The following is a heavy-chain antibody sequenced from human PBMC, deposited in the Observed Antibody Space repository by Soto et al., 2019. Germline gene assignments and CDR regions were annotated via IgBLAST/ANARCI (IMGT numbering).Heavy chain of an antibody. J-gene: IGHJ6*02. CDR1: GVTFTNYG. V-gene: IGHV3-23*01. CDR3: AKGPGYDILTGLNYYGMDV. CDR2: ITSGSGGST. D-gene: IGHD3-9*01. Sequence: GGALRLSWAGSGVTFTNYGMNLGRHAPGKGLEWVSTITSGSGGSTYYADSVKGRFTISRDNSKNTLYLQMNSLRAEDTAVYYCAKGPGYDILTGLNYYGMDVWGRGTTVTVSS.